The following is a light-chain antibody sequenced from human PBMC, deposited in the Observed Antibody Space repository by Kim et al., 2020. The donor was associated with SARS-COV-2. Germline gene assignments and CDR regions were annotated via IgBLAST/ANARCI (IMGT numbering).Light chain of an antibody. CDR2: DVT. J-gene: IGLJ1*01. CDR3: SSYTISSLFYV. CDR1: ATDIGRYNY. Sequence: QSITISCTGTATDIGRYNYVSWYQHYPGKAPKLIIFDVTKRPSGVSSRFSGSKSGNTASLTISGLQAEDEAEYFCSSYTISSLFYVFGSGTKVTVL. V-gene: IGLV2-14*03.